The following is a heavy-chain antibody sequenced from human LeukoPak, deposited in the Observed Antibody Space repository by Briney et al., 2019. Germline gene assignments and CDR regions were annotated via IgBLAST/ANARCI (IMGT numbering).Heavy chain of an antibody. CDR3: AREVRTASGSYGY. CDR2: IYYSGST. J-gene: IGHJ4*02. D-gene: IGHD1-26*01. CDR1: GGSISSYY. Sequence: KPSETLSLTCTVSGGSISSYYWSWIRQPPGKGLEWIGYIYYSGSTNYNPSLKSRVTISVDTSKNQFSLKLSSVTAADTAVYYCAREVRTASGSYGYWGQGTLVTVSS. V-gene: IGHV4-59*01.